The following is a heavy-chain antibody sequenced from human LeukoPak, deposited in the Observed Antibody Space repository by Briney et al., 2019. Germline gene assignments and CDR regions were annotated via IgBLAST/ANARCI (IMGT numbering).Heavy chain of an antibody. CDR2: IYYSRNT. CDR3: ARAHGGAAAGFFDY. D-gene: IGHD6-13*01. J-gene: IGHJ4*02. V-gene: IGHV4-39*07. Sequence: TSETLSLTCTVSGGSISSSDYYWGWIRQPPGKGLEWIGTIYYSRNTNYNPSLKSRVTMSVDTSKNQFSLKLSSVTAADTAVYYCARAHGGAAAGFFDYWGQGTLVTVSS. CDR1: GGSISSSDYY.